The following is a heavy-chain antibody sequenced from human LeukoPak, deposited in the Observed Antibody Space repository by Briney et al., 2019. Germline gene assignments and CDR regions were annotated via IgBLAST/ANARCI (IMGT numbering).Heavy chain of an antibody. Sequence: PSETLSLTRTVSGGPISSSSYYWGWIRQPPGKGLEWIGGIYYSGSTYYNPSLKSRVTISVDTSKNQFSLKLSSVTAADTAVYYCARNRGYRYGYYYYYYGMDVWGQGTTVTVSS. CDR2: IYYSGST. CDR1: GGPISSSSYY. CDR3: ARNRGYRYGYYYYYYGMDV. V-gene: IGHV4-39*01. J-gene: IGHJ6*02. D-gene: IGHD5-18*01.